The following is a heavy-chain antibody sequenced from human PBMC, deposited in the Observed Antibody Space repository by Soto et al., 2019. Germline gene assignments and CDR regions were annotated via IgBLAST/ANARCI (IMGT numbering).Heavy chain of an antibody. Sequence: SETLSLTCTVSGGSISSSSYYWGWIRQPPGKGLEWIGSIYYSGSTYYNPSLKSRVTISVDTSKNQFSLKLSSVTAADTAVYYCARRIDAHNWFDPWGQGTLVTVSS. CDR1: GGSISSSSYY. V-gene: IGHV4-39*01. J-gene: IGHJ5*02. CDR3: ARRIDAHNWFDP. D-gene: IGHD1-26*01. CDR2: IYYSGST.